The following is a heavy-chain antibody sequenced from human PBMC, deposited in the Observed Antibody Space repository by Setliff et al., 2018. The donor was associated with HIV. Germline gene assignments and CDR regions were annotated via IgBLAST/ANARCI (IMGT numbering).Heavy chain of an antibody. Sequence: ASVKVSCKASGYSFTNYDINWVRQATGQGLEWIGSINTNNGNTIYAQKFQGRVTMTRSTSISTGYMELSSLRSEDTAMYYCARDGSGDYQRLSFYYYMDVWGKGTTVTVSS. CDR2: INTNNGNT. CDR3: ARDGSGDYQRLSFYYYMDV. CDR1: GYSFTNYD. J-gene: IGHJ6*03. V-gene: IGHV1-8*02. D-gene: IGHD4-17*01.